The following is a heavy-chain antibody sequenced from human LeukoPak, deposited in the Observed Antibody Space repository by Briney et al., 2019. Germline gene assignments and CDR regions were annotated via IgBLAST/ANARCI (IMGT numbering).Heavy chain of an antibody. CDR2: ISAYNGNT. Sequence: ASVKVSCKASGYTFTSYGISWVRQAPGQGLEWMGWISAYNGNTNYAQKLQGRVTMTTDTSTDTAYMELSSLRSEDTAVYYCARDCTNGVCLTSYYYHGMDVWGQGTTVTVSS. D-gene: IGHD2-8*01. CDR3: ARDCTNGVCLTSYYYHGMDV. CDR1: GYTFTSYG. V-gene: IGHV1-18*01. J-gene: IGHJ6*02.